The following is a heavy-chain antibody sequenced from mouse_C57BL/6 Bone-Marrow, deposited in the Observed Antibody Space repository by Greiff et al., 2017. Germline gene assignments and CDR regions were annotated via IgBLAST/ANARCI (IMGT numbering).Heavy chain of an antibody. Sequence: VQLQQSGAELVKPGASVKLSCTASGFNIKDYYIHWVKQRTEQGLEWIGRIAPEDGETKYAPKFQDKATITADTSSHTAYLQLSSLTSEDTAVYYCTRSLMYYGTNYWCQGTTLTVAS. CDR3: TRSLMYYGTNY. CDR2: IAPEDGET. J-gene: IGHJ2*01. CDR1: GFNIKDYY. V-gene: IGHV14-2*01. D-gene: IGHD1-1*01.